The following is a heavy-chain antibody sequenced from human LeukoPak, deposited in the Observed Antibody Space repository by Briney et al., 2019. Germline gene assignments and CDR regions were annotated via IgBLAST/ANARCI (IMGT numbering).Heavy chain of an antibody. J-gene: IGHJ4*02. CDR1: GDSVSSNSAA. V-gene: IGHV6-1*01. D-gene: IGHD6-13*01. Sequence: SQTLSLTCAISGDSVSSNSAAWNWIRQSPSRGLEWLGRTYYRSKWYNDYAVSVKSRIIINPDTSKNQFSLQLNSVTPEDTAVYYCARDQREIYSSSHSLFDYWGQGTLVTVSS. CDR3: ARDQREIYSSSHSLFDY. CDR2: TYYRSKWYN.